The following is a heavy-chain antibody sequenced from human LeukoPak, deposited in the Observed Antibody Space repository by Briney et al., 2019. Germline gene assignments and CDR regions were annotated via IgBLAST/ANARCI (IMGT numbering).Heavy chain of an antibody. V-gene: IGHV3-7*01. CDR1: GFTFSSYW. CDR2: IKQEGSEK. J-gene: IGHJ4*02. D-gene: IGHD3-9*01. Sequence: GGSLRLSCAASGFTFSSYWMSWVRQAPGKGLEWVANIKQEGSEKYYVDSVKGRFTISRDNAKNSLYLQMNSLRAEDTAMYYCARDRVLRYFDGVFDYWGQGTLVTVSS. CDR3: ARDRVLRYFDGVFDY.